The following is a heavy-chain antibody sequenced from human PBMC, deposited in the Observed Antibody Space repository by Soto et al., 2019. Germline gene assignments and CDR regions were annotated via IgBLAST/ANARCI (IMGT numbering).Heavy chain of an antibody. CDR1: GFIFSSYW. CDR2: INSDGSST. V-gene: IGHV3-74*01. CDR3: AKSTGYNWFDP. J-gene: IGHJ5*02. D-gene: IGHD3-9*01. Sequence: EVQLLESGGGLVQPGGSLRLSCAASGFIFSSYWMHWVRQTPGKGLVWVSRINSDGSSTTYADSVKGRFTIARENSKSTLYLQINRLRDEDTAVYYCAKSTGYNWFDPWGQGTLVTVSS.